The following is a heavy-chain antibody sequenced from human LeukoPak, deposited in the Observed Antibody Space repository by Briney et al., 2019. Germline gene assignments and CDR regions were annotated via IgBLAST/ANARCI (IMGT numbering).Heavy chain of an antibody. CDR2: IGGSGGST. CDR1: GFTFSSYA. D-gene: IGHD3-9*01. V-gene: IGHV3-23*01. CDR3: AKDVGYDILTGYYSYASDY. Sequence: AGGSLRLSCAASGFTFSSYAMSWVRQAPGKGLEWVSAIGGSGGSTYYADSVKGRFTISRDNSKNTLYLQMNSLRAEDTAVYYCAKDVGYDILTGYYSYASDYWGQGTLVTVSS. J-gene: IGHJ4*02.